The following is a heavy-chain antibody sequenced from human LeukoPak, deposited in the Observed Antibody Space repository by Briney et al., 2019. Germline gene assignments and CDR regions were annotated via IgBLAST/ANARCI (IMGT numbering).Heavy chain of an antibody. J-gene: IGHJ4*02. CDR2: ISSTSSYI. CDR1: AFTFSGYS. V-gene: IGHV3-21*01. CDR3: ARELMGLTMIVVVNPIDY. Sequence: GGSLRLSCAASAFTFSGYSMNWVREAAGKGLEWVSSISSTSSYIYYADSVKGRFTISRDNAKNSLFLQMNSLRAEDTAVYYCARELMGLTMIVVVNPIDYWGQGTLVTVSS. D-gene: IGHD3-22*01.